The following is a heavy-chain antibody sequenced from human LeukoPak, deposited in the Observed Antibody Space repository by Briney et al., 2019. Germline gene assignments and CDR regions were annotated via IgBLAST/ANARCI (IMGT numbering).Heavy chain of an antibody. CDR3: ARAQMATRVLYFDY. V-gene: IGHV4-39*07. CDR2: IYYSGST. Sequence: PSETLSLTCTVSGGSISSSSYYWGWIRQPPGKGLEWIGSIYYSGSTYYNPSLKSRVTISVDTSKNQFSLKLSSVTAADTAVYYCARAQMATRVLYFDYWGQGTLVTVSS. D-gene: IGHD5-24*01. J-gene: IGHJ4*02. CDR1: GGSISSSSYY.